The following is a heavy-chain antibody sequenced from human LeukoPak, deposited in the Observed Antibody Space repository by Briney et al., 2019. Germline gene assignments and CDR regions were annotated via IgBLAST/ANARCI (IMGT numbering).Heavy chain of an antibody. Sequence: SETLSLTCTVSGGSISSSSYYWGWIRQPPGKGLEWIGSIYYSGSTYYNPSLKSRVTISVDTSKNQFSLKLSSVTAADTAVYYCARHSSGWYGDYWGRGTLVTVSS. CDR2: IYYSGST. CDR1: GGSISSSSYY. CDR3: ARHSSGWYGDY. J-gene: IGHJ4*02. V-gene: IGHV4-39*01. D-gene: IGHD6-19*01.